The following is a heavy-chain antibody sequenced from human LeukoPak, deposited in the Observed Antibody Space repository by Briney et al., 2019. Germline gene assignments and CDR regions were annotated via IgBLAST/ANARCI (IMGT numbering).Heavy chain of an antibody. J-gene: IGHJ4*02. V-gene: IGHV3-30*02. Sequence: GGSLRLSCAASGLTFSNFPMHRVRQAPGKGLEWVALIQDDGATTNYVDSVRGRFTISRDNSKSTVYLQMNSLKPDDTAVYYCATQSITLVVVISPFDYWGQGTLATVSS. CDR1: GLTFSNFP. CDR2: IQDDGATT. CDR3: ATQSITLVVVISPFDY. D-gene: IGHD3-22*01.